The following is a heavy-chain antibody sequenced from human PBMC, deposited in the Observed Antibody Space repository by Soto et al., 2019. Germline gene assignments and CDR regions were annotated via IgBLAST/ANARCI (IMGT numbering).Heavy chain of an antibody. CDR2: ISGSGGST. Sequence: PGGSLRLSCAASGFTFSSYAMSWVRQAPGKGLEWVSAISGSGGSTYYADSVKGRFTISRDNSKNTLYLQMNSLRAEDTAVYYCAKPYSSSWYLLKYYFDYWGQGTLVTVSS. D-gene: IGHD6-13*01. CDR3: AKPYSSSWYLLKYYFDY. CDR1: GFTFSSYA. J-gene: IGHJ4*02. V-gene: IGHV3-23*01.